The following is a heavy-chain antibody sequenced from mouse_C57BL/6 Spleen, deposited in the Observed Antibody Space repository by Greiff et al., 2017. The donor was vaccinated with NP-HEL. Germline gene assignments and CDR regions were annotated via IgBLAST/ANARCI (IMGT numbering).Heavy chain of an antibody. D-gene: IGHD2-3*01. V-gene: IGHV5-17*01. CDR2: ISSGSSTI. CDR1: GFTFSDYG. Sequence: EVQGVESGGGLVKPGGSLKLSCAASGFTFSDYGMHWVRQAPEKGLEWVAYISSGSSTIYYADTVKGRFTISRDNAKNTLILQMTSLRSEDTAMYYGARGGYYVYYAMDYWGQGTSVTVSS. J-gene: IGHJ4*01. CDR3: ARGGYYVYYAMDY.